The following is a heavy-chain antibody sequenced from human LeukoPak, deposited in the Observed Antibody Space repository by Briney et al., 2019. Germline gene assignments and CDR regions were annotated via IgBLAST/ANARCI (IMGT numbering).Heavy chain of an antibody. V-gene: IGHV3-23*01. CDR1: GFTFSGYG. CDR2: ISGRGDNT. D-gene: IGHD5-24*01. CDR3: AKSDDYNDRYYFVS. J-gene: IGHJ4*02. Sequence: GGSLRLSCAASGFTFSGYGMSWVRQAPGKGLEWVSGISGRGDNTDYADSVKGRFTICRDNSKNTLYLQMNSLRAEDTAVYYCAKSDDYNDRYYFVSWGQGTLVTVSS.